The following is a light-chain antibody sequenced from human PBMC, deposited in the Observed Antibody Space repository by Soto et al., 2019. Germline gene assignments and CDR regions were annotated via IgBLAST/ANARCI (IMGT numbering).Light chain of an antibody. J-gene: IGKJ1*01. Sequence: DIQMTQSPSSLSASVGDRVTITCRASQSIRFYLNWYQQKPGKAPKLLIYTASNVQSGVPSRISGSGSGTEFTLTISSLQPDDFATYYCQHYNSYSAAFGQGTKVDI. CDR1: QSIRFY. V-gene: IGKV1-17*01. CDR2: TAS. CDR3: QHYNSYSAA.